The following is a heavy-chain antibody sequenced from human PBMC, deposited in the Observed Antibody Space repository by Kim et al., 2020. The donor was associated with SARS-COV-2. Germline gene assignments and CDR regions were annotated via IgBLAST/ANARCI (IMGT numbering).Heavy chain of an antibody. D-gene: IGHD3-16*02. CDR3: ARQSYVWRGYRLYTGVDF. Sequence: GGSLRLSCAASGFTFSNYAIQYFRQAPGGGLEWVAVISNDATRQFYADSVNGRFTISRDNSKNTVYLQMNSLRAEDTSMYYCARQSYVWRGYRLYTGVDFWGQGTLVTVSS. CDR1: GFTFSNYA. V-gene: IGHV3-30*04. CDR2: ISNDATRQ. J-gene: IGHJ4*02.